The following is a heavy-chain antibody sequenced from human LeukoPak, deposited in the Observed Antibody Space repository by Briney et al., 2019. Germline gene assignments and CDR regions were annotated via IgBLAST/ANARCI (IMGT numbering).Heavy chain of an antibody. CDR3: ARVPDY. CDR2: INPSGST. D-gene: IGHD4/OR15-4a*01. CDR1: GYTFTSYY. J-gene: IGHJ4*02. V-gene: IGHV1-46*01. Sequence: RASVKVSCKASGYTFTSYYMHWVRQAPGQGLEWMGIINPSGSTSYAQKFQGRVTMTRDTSTSTVYMELSSLRSEDTAVYYCARVPDYWGQGTLVTVSS.